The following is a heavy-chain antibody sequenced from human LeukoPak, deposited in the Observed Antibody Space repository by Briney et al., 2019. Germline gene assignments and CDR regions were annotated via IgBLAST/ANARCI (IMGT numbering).Heavy chain of an antibody. Sequence: ASVKVSCTASGGTFSSYAISWVRQAPGQGLEWMGGIIPIFGTANYAQKFQGRVTITADESTSTAYMELSSLRSEDTAVYYCARGSCSSTSCPPDYWGQGTLVTVSS. V-gene: IGHV1-69*13. J-gene: IGHJ4*02. CDR2: IIPIFGTA. CDR1: GGTFSSYA. D-gene: IGHD2-2*01. CDR3: ARGSCSSTSCPPDY.